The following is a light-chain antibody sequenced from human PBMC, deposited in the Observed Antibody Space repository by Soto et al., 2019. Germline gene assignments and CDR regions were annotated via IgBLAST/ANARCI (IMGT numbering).Light chain of an antibody. Sequence: DIVMTQSPDSLAVSLGERATINCKSSQSVLYSSNNKNYLAWYQQKPGQPPKLLIYWASARESGAPDRFSGSGSGTDFTLTISSLQAEDVAVYYCQQDYDTPITFGQGTRLEIK. V-gene: IGKV4-1*01. CDR1: QSVLYSSNNKNY. CDR2: WAS. J-gene: IGKJ5*01. CDR3: QQDYDTPIT.